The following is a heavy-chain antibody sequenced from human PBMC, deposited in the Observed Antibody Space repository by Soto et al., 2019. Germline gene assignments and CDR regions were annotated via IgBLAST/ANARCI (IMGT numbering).Heavy chain of an antibody. D-gene: IGHD6-19*01. CDR2: ISGSGADT. J-gene: IGHJ5*02. V-gene: IGHV3-23*01. Sequence: EVQLLESGGGLVQPGGSLRLSCGASGFTFSSFVLSWVRQAPGKGLQWVSAISGSGADTDYADSVKGRFTISRDNSKNTLFLQMNSLSAEDTAIYYCAKRRAVAGTRGGYNWFDPWGQGTLVTVSS. CDR1: GFTFSSFV. CDR3: AKRRAVAGTRGGYNWFDP.